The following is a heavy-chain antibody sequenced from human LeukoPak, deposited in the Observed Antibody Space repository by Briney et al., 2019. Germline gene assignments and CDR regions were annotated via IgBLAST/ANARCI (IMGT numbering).Heavy chain of an antibody. J-gene: IGHJ6*03. D-gene: IGHD4-11*01. CDR3: ARATRVANYYYMDV. V-gene: IGHV4-34*01. Sequence: KPSETLSLTCAVYGGSFSGYYWSRIRQPPGKGLEWIGEINHSGSTNYNPSLKSRVTISVDTAKNQFSLKLSSVTAADTAVYYCARATRVANYYYMDVWGKGTTVTVSS. CDR1: GGSFSGYY. CDR2: INHSGST.